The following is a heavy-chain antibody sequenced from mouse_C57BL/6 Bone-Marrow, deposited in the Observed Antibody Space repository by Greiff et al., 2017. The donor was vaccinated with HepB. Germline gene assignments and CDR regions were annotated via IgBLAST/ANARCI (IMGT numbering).Heavy chain of an antibody. D-gene: IGHD1-1*01. CDR1: GYTFTSYG. CDR2: IYPRSGNT. J-gene: IGHJ2*01. Sequence: QVQLKQSGAELARPGASVKLSCKASGYTFTSYGISWVKQRTGQGLEWIGEIYPRSGNTYYNEKFKGKATLTADKSSSTAYMELRSLTSEDSAVYFCARGYYYGTYYYFDYWGQGTTLTVSS. CDR3: ARGYYYGTYYYFDY. V-gene: IGHV1-81*01.